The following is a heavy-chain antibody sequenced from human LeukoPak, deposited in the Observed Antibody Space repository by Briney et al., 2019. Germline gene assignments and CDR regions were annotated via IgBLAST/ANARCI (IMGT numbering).Heavy chain of an antibody. CDR2: IYYSGST. CDR1: GGSISSSSYY. CDR3: ASVGPIVVVPAASDAFDI. V-gene: IGHV4-39*01. D-gene: IGHD2-2*01. J-gene: IGHJ3*02. Sequence: SETLSLTCTVSGGSISSSSYYWGWIRQPPGKGLEWIGSIYYSGSTYYNPSLKSRVTISVDTSKNQFSLKLSSVTAADTAVYYCASVGPIVVVPAASDAFDIWGQGTMVTVSS.